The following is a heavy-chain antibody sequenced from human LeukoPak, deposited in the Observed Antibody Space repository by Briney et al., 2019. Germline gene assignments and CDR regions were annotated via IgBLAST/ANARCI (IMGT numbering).Heavy chain of an antibody. D-gene: IGHD6-19*01. V-gene: IGHV1-69*05. J-gene: IGHJ4*02. Sequence: SVKVSCKASGGTFSSYAISWVRQAPGQGLEWMGGIIPIFGTANYAQKFQGRVTITTDESTSTAYMELSSLRSEDTAVYYCARGGRIAVAFSDYWGQGTLVTVSS. CDR2: IIPIFGTA. CDR3: ARGGRIAVAFSDY. CDR1: GGTFSSYA.